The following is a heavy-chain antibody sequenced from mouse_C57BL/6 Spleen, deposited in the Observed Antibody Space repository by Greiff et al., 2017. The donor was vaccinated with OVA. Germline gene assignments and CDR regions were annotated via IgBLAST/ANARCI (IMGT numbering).Heavy chain of an antibody. CDR2: IYPGDGDT. V-gene: IGHV1-82*01. CDR3: AREAIITTVVARGFAY. D-gene: IGHD1-1*01. Sequence: QVQLQQSGPELVKPGASVKISCKASGYAFSSSWMNWVKQRPGKGLEWIGRIYPGDGDTNYNGKFKGKATLTADKSSSTANMQLSSLPSEDSAVYFCAREAIITTVVARGFAYWGQGTLVTVSA. J-gene: IGHJ3*01. CDR1: GYAFSSSW.